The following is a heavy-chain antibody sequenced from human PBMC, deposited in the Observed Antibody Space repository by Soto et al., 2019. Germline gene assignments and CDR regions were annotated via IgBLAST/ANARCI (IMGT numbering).Heavy chain of an antibody. CDR3: ARAKYCSGGSCYSAFYYYYGMDV. J-gene: IGHJ6*02. Sequence: ASVKVSCKASGGTFSSYAISWVRQAPGQGLEWMGGIIPIFGTANYAQKFQGRVTITADESTSTAYMELSSLRSEDTAVYYCARAKYCSGGSCYSAFYYYYGMDVWGQGTTVTVSS. D-gene: IGHD2-15*01. CDR1: GGTFSSYA. CDR2: IIPIFGTA. V-gene: IGHV1-69*13.